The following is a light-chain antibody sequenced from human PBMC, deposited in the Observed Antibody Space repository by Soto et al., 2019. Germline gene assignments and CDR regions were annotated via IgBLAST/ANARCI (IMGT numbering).Light chain of an antibody. V-gene: IGKV4-1*01. Sequence: DIVMTQSPDSLAVSLGDRATINCKSSQSVLYSSNNENYLAWYQQRPGQPPKLLMYWSSTRESGVPDRFSGSGSGTDFTLAISDLQAEDVAVYYCQQYYSNPRTFGQGTKLEIK. CDR1: QSVLYSSNNENY. CDR3: QQYYSNPRT. CDR2: WSS. J-gene: IGKJ2*01.